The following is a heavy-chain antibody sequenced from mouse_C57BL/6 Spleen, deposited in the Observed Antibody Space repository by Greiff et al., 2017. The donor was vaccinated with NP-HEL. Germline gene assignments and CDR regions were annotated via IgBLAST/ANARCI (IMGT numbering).Heavy chain of an antibody. V-gene: IGHV5-6*01. CDR1: GFTFSSYG. Sequence: EVKLMESGGDLVKPGGSLKLSCAASGFTFSSYGMSWVRQTPDKRLEWVATISSGGSYTYYPDSVKGRFTISRDNAKNTMYLQMSGLESEDTARDYCEGNDGYFAFADWGKGTLVTVAA. J-gene: IGHJ3*01. D-gene: IGHD2-3*01. CDR2: ISSGGSYT. CDR3: EGNDGYFAFAD.